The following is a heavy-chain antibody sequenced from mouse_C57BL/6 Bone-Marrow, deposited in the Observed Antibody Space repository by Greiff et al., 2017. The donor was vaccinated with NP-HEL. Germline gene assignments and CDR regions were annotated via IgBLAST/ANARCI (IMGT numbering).Heavy chain of an antibody. CDR2: ISSGGSYT. J-gene: IGHJ1*03. V-gene: IGHV5-6*02. CDR1: GFTFSSYG. Sequence: EVMLVESGGDLVKPGGSLKLSCAASGFTFSSYGMSWVRQTPDTRLEWVATISSGGSYTYYPASVKGRFTISRDNAKNTLYLQMSRLRSEDTAMYYCARQRIYEYFDVWGTGTTVTVSS. D-gene: IGHD1-3*01. CDR3: ARQRIYEYFDV.